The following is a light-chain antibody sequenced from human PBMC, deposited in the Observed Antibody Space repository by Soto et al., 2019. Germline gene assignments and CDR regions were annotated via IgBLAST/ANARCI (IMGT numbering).Light chain of an antibody. V-gene: IGKV3-15*01. Sequence: EVVLTQSPGTLSVSPGESATLSCRASQSVSGSVAWYLQKPGQAPRLLIYTTSNRATGVPARFSGSGFGTEFTLTISSLQSEDFAVYYCQQYSQWPRTFGQGTKVEIK. CDR2: TTS. CDR3: QQYSQWPRT. CDR1: QSVSGS. J-gene: IGKJ1*01.